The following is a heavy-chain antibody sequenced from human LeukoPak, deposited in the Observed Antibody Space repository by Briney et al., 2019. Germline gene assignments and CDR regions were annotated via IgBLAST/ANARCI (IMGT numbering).Heavy chain of an antibody. J-gene: IGHJ4*02. CDR3: AKELHDYGDLGGYYFDY. CDR1: GFTVSSNY. V-gene: IGHV3-66*01. D-gene: IGHD4-17*01. Sequence: GGALRLSCAASGFTVSSNYMSCVREAPGRGREWGSVIYSGGSTYYADSVKGRFTISRDNSKNTLYLQMNSLRAEDTAVYYCAKELHDYGDLGGYYFDYWGQGTLVTVSS. CDR2: IYSGGST.